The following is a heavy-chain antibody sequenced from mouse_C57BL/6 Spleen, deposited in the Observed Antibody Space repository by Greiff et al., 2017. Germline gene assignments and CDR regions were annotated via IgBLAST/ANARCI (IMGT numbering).Heavy chain of an antibody. CDR1: GYAFSSSW. CDR2: IYPGDGDT. CDR3: AGDYGWYFDV. Sequence: VQLQESGPELVKPGASVKISCKASGYAFSSSWMNWVKQRPGKGLEWIGRIYPGDGDTNYNGKFKGKATLTADKSSSTAYMQLSSLTSEDSAVYFCAGDYGWYFDVWGTGTTVTVSS. D-gene: IGHD1-1*01. J-gene: IGHJ1*03. V-gene: IGHV1-82*01.